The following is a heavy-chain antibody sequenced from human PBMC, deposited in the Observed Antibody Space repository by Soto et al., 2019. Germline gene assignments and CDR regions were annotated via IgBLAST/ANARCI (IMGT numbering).Heavy chain of an antibody. Sequence: EVQLVESGGGLVQPGGSLRLSCAASGFTVSNNHMIWVRRAPGKGLEWVSVIYSGGNTYYADSVKGRFTMSRDTSKNTLYLQMNSLTGEDTALYYCVRGLDTTYWRMDVWGTGTTVTVSS. J-gene: IGHJ6*03. V-gene: IGHV3-66*01. D-gene: IGHD1-1*01. CDR1: GFTVSNNH. CDR2: IYSGGNT. CDR3: VRGLDTTYWRMDV.